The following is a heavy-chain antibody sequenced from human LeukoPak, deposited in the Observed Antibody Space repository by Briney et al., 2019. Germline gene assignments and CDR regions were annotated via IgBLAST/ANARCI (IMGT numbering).Heavy chain of an antibody. CDR2: INPNSGGT. J-gene: IGHJ3*02. V-gene: IGHV1-2*02. CDR3: ASLYYDSSAFNI. CDR1: GYTFTGYY. D-gene: IGHD3-22*01. Sequence: ASVKVSCKASGYTFTGYYMHWVRQAPGQGLEWMGWINPNSGGTNYAQTFQGRVTMTRDTSVSTAYMELSRLRSDDTALDYCASLYYDSSAFNIWGQGTMVTVSS.